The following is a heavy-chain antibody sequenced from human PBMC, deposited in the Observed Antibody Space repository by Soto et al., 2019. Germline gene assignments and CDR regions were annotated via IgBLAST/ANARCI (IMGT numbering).Heavy chain of an antibody. V-gene: IGHV4-39*01. CDR3: ARHKILERVFDY. Sequence: PSETLSLTCSVSGDSISSSSYYWGWIRQTPGKGLEWIGNIYYRGSTYFNPSLKSRVTISVDTSKNQFSLKLNSVTAADTALYYCARHKILERVFDYWGQGTLVTVSS. CDR2: IYYRGST. CDR1: GDSISSSSYY. J-gene: IGHJ4*02. D-gene: IGHD3-3*01.